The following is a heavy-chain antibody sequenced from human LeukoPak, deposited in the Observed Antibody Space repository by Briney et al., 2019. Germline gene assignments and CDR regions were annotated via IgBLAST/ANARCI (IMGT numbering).Heavy chain of an antibody. CDR3: ASSYLAIDAFDI. V-gene: IGHV3-64*01. CDR2: ISSNGGST. CDR1: GFTFSSYA. J-gene: IGHJ3*02. Sequence: PGGSLRLSCAASGFTFSSYAMHWVRQAPGKGLEYVSAISSNGGSTYYANSVKGRFTISRDNSKNTLYLQMGSLRAEDMAVYYCASSYLAIDAFDIWGQGTMVTVSS.